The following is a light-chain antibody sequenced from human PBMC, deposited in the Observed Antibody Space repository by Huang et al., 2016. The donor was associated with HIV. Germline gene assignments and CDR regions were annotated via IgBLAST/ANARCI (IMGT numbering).Light chain of an antibody. CDR1: QSVSSN. CDR2: GAS. V-gene: IGKV3-15*01. Sequence: EIVMTQSPATLSVSPGERATLSCRASQSVSSNLAWYQQKPGQAPRLLIYGASTRATGIPARFSGSGSGTEFTLTISSLQSEDFAVYYCQQYNNWPPSYTFGQGTKLKIK. J-gene: IGKJ2*01. CDR3: QQYNNWPPSYT.